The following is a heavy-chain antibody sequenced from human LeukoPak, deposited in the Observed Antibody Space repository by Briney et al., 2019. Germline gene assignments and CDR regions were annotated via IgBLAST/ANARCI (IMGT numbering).Heavy chain of an antibody. CDR2: INPNNGGT. V-gene: IGHV1-2*02. CDR1: GYTFTGYF. CDR3: ARDLGSGSYLPFDY. Sequence: ASVKVSCKASGYTFTGYFMHWVRQAPGQGLEWMGWINPNNGGTNYAQKFQGRVTMTRDTSISTAYMEPSRLRSDDTAVYYCARDLGSGSYLPFDYWGQGTLVTVSS. J-gene: IGHJ4*02. D-gene: IGHD3-10*01.